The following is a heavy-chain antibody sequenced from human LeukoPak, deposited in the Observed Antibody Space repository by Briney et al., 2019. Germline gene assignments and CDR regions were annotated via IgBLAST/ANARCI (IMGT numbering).Heavy chain of an antibody. J-gene: IGHJ4*02. CDR2: IQYDGSNE. CDR1: EFTFRSYG. V-gene: IGHV3-30*02. CDR3: AKEGWVSNNRNYFDY. Sequence: GGSVRLSCAASEFTFRSYGMHWVRQAPGKGLEWVAFIQYDGSNEYYADSVKGRFTISRDNSKNTLYLQMNSLRAEDTAVYYCAKEGWVSNNRNYFDYWGQGTLVTVSS. D-gene: IGHD6-13*01.